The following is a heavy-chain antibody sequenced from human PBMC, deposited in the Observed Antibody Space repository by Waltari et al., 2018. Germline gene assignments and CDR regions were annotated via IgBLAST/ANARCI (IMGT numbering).Heavy chain of an antibody. D-gene: IGHD6-19*01. Sequence: EVQLVESGGGLVQPGGSLRLSCAASRFTFSSYAMSWVRQAPGKGLEWVSAISGSGGSTYYADSVKGRFTISRDNSKNTLYLQMNSLRAEDTAVYYCAKDCVAGPPPYDAFDIWGQGTMVTVSS. CDR3: AKDCVAGPPPYDAFDI. CDR2: ISGSGGST. J-gene: IGHJ3*02. CDR1: RFTFSSYA. V-gene: IGHV3-23*04.